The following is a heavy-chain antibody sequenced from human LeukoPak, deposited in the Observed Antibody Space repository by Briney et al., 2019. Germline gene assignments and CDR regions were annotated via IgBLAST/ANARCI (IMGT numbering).Heavy chain of an antibody. V-gene: IGHV4-4*07. CDR1: GDSISTSY. CDR2: IFASGET. J-gene: IGHJ5*01. CDR3: ARDRYTWHDRDWFDS. D-gene: IGHD1-20*01. Sequence: SETLSLTCTVSGDSISTSYWSWIRQPAGKRMEWIGRIFASGETNYNPSLESRVIMSRDTSNNQFLLRLTSVTAADTAVYYCARDRYTWHDRDWFDSWGQGTLVTVSS.